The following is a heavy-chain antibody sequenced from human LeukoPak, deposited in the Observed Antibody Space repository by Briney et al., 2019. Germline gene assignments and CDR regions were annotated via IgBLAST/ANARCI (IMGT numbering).Heavy chain of an antibody. CDR2: MSGSGGST. CDR3: AKPQLRYYYDSSGYPYYFDY. CDR1: GFTFSSYA. J-gene: IGHJ4*02. Sequence: GGSLRLSCAASGFTFSSYAMSWVRQAPGKGLEWVSAMSGSGGSTYYADSVKGRFTISRDNSKNTLYLQMNSLRAEDTAVYYCAKPQLRYYYDSSGYPYYFDYWGQGTLVTVSS. D-gene: IGHD3-22*01. V-gene: IGHV3-23*01.